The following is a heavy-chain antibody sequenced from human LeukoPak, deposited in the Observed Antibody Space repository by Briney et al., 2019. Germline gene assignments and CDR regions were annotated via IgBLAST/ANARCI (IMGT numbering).Heavy chain of an antibody. CDR2: ISASGDSK. CDR1: GFTFNIYA. D-gene: IGHD3-10*01. CDR3: AKESGYYASGSYPGN. J-gene: IGHJ4*02. Sequence: GGSLRLSCAASGFTFNIYAMSWVRQAPGQGLQWVSEISASGDSKFSAASVKGRFTISRDNSKNTVFLQMDSLRVEDTAVYYCAKESGYYASGSYPGNWGQGVLVIVSS. V-gene: IGHV3-23*01.